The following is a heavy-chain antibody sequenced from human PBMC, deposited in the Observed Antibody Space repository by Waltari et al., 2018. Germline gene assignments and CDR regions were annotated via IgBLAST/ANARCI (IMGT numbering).Heavy chain of an antibody. Sequence: QLQLQESGPGLVKPSGTLSLTCAVSGDSMSSTDRWSWVRQPPGKGLGWVGQVRGDGTTNYNPSFASRITISLDTYNKQFSLKVTSATAADTAIYYCARDRGRGLYLDSWGPGTQVTVSP. CDR1: GDSMSSTDR. CDR3: ARDRGRGLYLDS. J-gene: IGHJ4*02. D-gene: IGHD1-26*01. CDR2: VRGDGTT. V-gene: IGHV4-4*02.